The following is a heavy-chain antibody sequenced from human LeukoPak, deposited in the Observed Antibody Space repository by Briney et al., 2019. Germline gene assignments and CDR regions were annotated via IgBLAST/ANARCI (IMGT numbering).Heavy chain of an antibody. V-gene: IGHV4-61*01. Sequence: KASETLSLTCTVSGGSVSSASYYWSWIRQPPGKGLEWIGNMYYSGSTKYNPSLKSRVTISIDTSRNQFSLRLGPVTAADTAVYYCASMTVLFYDVRYWGQGTLVTVSS. CDR1: GGSVSSASYY. CDR3: ASMTVLFYDVRY. J-gene: IGHJ4*02. CDR2: MYYSGST. D-gene: IGHD3-10*02.